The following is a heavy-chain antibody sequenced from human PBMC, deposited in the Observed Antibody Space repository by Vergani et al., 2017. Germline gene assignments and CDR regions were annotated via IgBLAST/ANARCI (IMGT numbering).Heavy chain of an antibody. Sequence: QLQLQESGPGLVQPSETLSLTCTVSGGSISSSSYYWGWIRQPPGKGLEWIGSIYYSGSTYYNPSLKSRVTISVDTSKNQFSLKLSSVTAADTAVYYCANFPSGFCGGDCYSVGNDYWGQGTLVTVSS. D-gene: IGHD2-21*02. CDR2: IYYSGST. V-gene: IGHV4-39*01. CDR3: ANFPSGFCGGDCYSVGNDY. CDR1: GGSISSSSYY. J-gene: IGHJ4*02.